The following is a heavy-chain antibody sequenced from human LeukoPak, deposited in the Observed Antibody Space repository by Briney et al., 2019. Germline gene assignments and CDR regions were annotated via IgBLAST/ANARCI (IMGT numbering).Heavy chain of an antibody. CDR1: VYNFTSYG. Sequence: ASVKVSCKASVYNFTSYGISWVRQAPGQGLEWMGWISAYNGNTNYAQKLQGRVTMTTDTSTSTAYMELRSLRSDDTAVYYCARDRYYDILTGYYLLMDYWGQGTLVTVSS. V-gene: IGHV1-18*01. D-gene: IGHD3-9*01. J-gene: IGHJ4*02. CDR2: ISAYNGNT. CDR3: ARDRYYDILTGYYLLMDY.